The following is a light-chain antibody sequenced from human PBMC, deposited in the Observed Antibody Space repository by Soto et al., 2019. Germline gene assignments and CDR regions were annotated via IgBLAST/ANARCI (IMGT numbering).Light chain of an antibody. CDR3: QQSYSTPLT. CDR1: QGISRW. V-gene: IGKV1-5*01. CDR2: DAS. J-gene: IGKJ4*01. Sequence: DIQMTQSPSTLSASLGDRVTITCRASQGISRWLAWYQQRPGKAPKLLIYDASTLHSGVSSRFSGSGSGTEFTLTISSLQPNDSATYYCQQSYSTPLTFGGGTKVDI.